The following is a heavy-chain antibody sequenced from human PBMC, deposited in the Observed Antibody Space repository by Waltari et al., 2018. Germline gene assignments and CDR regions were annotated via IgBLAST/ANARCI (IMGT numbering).Heavy chain of an antibody. V-gene: IGHV1-2*02. CDR2: INPNHGDT. D-gene: IGHD3-10*01. Sequence: QVQLVQSGAEVKKPGASVQVSCKASGYTFTGYYIHWVRQAPGQGLEGVGWINPNHGDTNYAQKFQGRVTMTRDTSISTAFMELTGLRSDDTAVYYCARVSMVRGINYYYYMDVWGKGTTVSVSS. CDR3: ARVSMVRGINYYYYMDV. CDR1: GYTFTGYY. J-gene: IGHJ6*03.